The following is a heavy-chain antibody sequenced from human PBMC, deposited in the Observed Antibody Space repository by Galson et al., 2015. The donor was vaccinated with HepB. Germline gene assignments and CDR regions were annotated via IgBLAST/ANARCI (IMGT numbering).Heavy chain of an antibody. CDR2: IYYSVST. V-gene: IGHV4-31*03. CDR1: GGSISSGGYY. Sequence: TLSLTCTVSGGSISSGGYYWSWIRQHPGKGLEWIGYIYYSVSTYYNPSLKSRVTISVDTSKNQFSLKLSSVTAADTAVYYCARVYRNSSGYHAPPLDNSGPGTMVPVSS. CDR3: ARVYRNSSGYHAPPLDN. J-gene: IGHJ3*02. D-gene: IGHD3-22*01.